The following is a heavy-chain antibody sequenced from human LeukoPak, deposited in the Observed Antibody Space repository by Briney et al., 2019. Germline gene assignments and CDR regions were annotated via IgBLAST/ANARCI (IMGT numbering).Heavy chain of an antibody. CDR1: GFTFSSYR. CDR2: ISSSSSYI. J-gene: IGHJ3*02. V-gene: IGHV3-21*01. D-gene: IGHD1-1*01. Sequence: PGGSLRLSCAASGFTFSSYRMNWARHAPGKGLEWLSSISSSSSYIYYANSVKGRFTISRDNAKNSLYLQMNSLRAQDTAVYYCARVSIHDDDAFDIWGQGTMVTVSS. CDR3: ARVSIHDDDAFDI.